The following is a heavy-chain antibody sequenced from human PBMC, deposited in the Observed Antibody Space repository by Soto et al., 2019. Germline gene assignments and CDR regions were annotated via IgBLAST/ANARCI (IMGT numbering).Heavy chain of an antibody. CDR1: GGSISSNNW. CDR3: ARDYGNIVGVFDY. D-gene: IGHD1-26*01. Sequence: QVQLQQSGPGLVKPSGTLSLTCAVSGGSISSNNWWSWGRQPPEKGLEWIGENYHSGSTNYNPSLKSRVTISVDKSKNQFSLKLSSVTAADTAVYYCARDYGNIVGVFDYWGQGTLVTVSS. CDR2: NYHSGST. J-gene: IGHJ4*02. V-gene: IGHV4-4*02.